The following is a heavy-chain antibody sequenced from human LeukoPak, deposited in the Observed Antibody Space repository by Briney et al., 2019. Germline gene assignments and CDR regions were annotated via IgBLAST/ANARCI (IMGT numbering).Heavy chain of an antibody. D-gene: IGHD7-27*01. CDR2: ISSSSSYI. V-gene: IGHV3-21*01. Sequence: GGSLRLSXAASGFTFSSYSMNWVGQTPGKGLEWVSSISSSSSYIYYADSVKGRFTISRDNAKNSLYLQMNSLRAEDTAVYYCARVFMNWGFSHDYWGQGTLVTVSS. CDR3: ARVFMNWGFSHDY. J-gene: IGHJ4*02. CDR1: GFTFSSYS.